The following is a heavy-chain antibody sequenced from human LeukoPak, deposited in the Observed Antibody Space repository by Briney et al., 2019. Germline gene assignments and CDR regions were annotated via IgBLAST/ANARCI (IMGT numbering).Heavy chain of an antibody. D-gene: IGHD6-6*01. Sequence: GGSLRLSCAASGFTFSSYAMSWVRQAPGKGLEWVSAISGSGGSTYYADSVKGRFAISRDNSKNTLYLQMNSLRAEDTAVCYCAKDTDRIAARRFDPWGQGTLVTVSS. V-gene: IGHV3-23*01. CDR3: AKDTDRIAARRFDP. CDR2: ISGSGGST. J-gene: IGHJ5*02. CDR1: GFTFSSYA.